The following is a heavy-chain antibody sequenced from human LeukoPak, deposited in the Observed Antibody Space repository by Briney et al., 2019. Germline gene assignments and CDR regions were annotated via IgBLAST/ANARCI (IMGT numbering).Heavy chain of an antibody. Sequence: SETLSLTCTVSGGSISSSSYYWGWIRQPPGKGLEWIGSIYYSGSTYYNPSLKSRVTISVDTSKNQFSLKLSSVTAADTAVYYCARRNYYYYMDVWGKGTTVTISS. CDR3: ARRNYYYYMDV. J-gene: IGHJ6*03. V-gene: IGHV4-39*07. CDR2: IYYSGST. CDR1: GGSISSSSYY.